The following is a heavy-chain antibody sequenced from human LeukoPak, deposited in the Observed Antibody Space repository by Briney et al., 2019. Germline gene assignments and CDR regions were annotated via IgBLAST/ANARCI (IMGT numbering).Heavy chain of an antibody. Sequence: ASVKVSCKTSGFTFAGYYIHWVRQAPGQGLEWMGGNPKSGDTNYAQKFQGRVTMTRDTSITTAYMELSDLRSDDTAMYYCARLGGNLWSVFDIWGQGTMVTVSS. D-gene: IGHD3-10*01. CDR1: GFTFAGYY. CDR2: NPKSGDT. CDR3: ARLGGNLWSVFDI. V-gene: IGHV1-2*02. J-gene: IGHJ3*02.